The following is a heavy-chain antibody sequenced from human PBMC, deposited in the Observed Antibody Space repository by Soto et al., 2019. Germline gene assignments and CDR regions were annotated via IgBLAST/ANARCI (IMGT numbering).Heavy chain of an antibody. Sequence: EVQLEESGGAVVQPGRSLRLSCAASGFTFDDYAMHCVRQVLGKGLEWVSSISWNSGNIGYADSVKGRFTTSRDNAKNSLYLQMNSLRPEDTALYYCVRSKGGYSYGTPFDYWGQGTLVTVSS. CDR2: ISWNSGNI. V-gene: IGHV3-9*01. D-gene: IGHD5-18*01. J-gene: IGHJ4*02. CDR1: GFTFDDYA. CDR3: VRSKGGYSYGTPFDY.